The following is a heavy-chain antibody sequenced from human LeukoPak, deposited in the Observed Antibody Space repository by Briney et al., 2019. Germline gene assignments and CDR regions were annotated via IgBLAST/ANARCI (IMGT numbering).Heavy chain of an antibody. CDR2: INHSGST. V-gene: IGHV4-38-2*02. D-gene: IGHD5-18*01. Sequence: PSETLSLTCTVSGYSISSGYYWSWIRQPPGKGLEWIGEINHSGSTNYNPSLKSRVTISVDTSKNQFSLKLSSVTAADTAVYYCARGYGYSYGSFDYWGQGTLVTVSS. CDR1: GYSISSGYY. J-gene: IGHJ4*02. CDR3: ARGYGYSYGSFDY.